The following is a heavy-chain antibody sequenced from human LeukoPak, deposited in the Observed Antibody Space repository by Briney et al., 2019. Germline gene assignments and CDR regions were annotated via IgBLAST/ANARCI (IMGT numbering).Heavy chain of an antibody. Sequence: PGGSLRLSCAASGFTFSSYAMSWVRQAPGKGLEWVSAISGIGGSTYYADSVKGRFTISRDNSKNALYLKMNSLRAEDTAVYYCVRIVVVPAAIVGYCSGGSCQIFDYWGQGTLVTVSS. V-gene: IGHV3-23*01. CDR1: GFTFSSYA. J-gene: IGHJ4*02. D-gene: IGHD2-15*01. CDR2: ISGIGGST. CDR3: VRIVVVPAAIVGYCSGGSCQIFDY.